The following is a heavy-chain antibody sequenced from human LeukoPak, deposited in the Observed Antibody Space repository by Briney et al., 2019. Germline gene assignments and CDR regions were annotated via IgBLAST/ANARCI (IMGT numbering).Heavy chain of an antibody. CDR2: IYDSGST. D-gene: IGHD5-18*01. V-gene: IGHV4-59*01. J-gene: IGHJ6*02. Sequence: SETLSLTCTVSGGSISGYYLSWIRQSPGKGLEWIGYIYDSGSTNYNPSLRSRVVMSVDPSKTQVSLKVRSVTAADTAVYYCARGWDTGYGYYGMDVWGQGTTVTVSS. CDR3: ARGWDTGYGYYGMDV. CDR1: GGSISGYY.